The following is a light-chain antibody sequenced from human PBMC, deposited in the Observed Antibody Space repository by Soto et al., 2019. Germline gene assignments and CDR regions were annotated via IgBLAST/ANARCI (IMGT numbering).Light chain of an antibody. V-gene: IGKV3-20*01. CDR3: QQYGSSPVT. CDR2: GAS. Sequence: EIVLTQSPGTLSLSPGERATLSCRASQSVSSSYLAWYQQKPGQAPRLLIYGASSRATGIPDRFSGSGSGTDFTLTIRRLEPEDFEVYYCQQYGSSPVTFVQGTKVDIK. J-gene: IGKJ1*01. CDR1: QSVSSSY.